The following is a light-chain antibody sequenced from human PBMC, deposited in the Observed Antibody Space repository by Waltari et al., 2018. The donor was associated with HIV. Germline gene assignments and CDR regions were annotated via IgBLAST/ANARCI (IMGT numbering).Light chain of an antibody. Sequence: QSALTQPPSASGSPGQSVIISCPGTTSDGGRYNYVSWYQQHPGRAPKLMIYEVNKRPPGVPDRFSGSKSGNTASLTVSGLQAEDEANYYCSSFGGNNPYLVFGGGTTLTVL. CDR1: TSDGGRYNY. V-gene: IGLV2-8*01. J-gene: IGLJ3*02. CDR3: SSFGGNNPYLV. CDR2: EVN.